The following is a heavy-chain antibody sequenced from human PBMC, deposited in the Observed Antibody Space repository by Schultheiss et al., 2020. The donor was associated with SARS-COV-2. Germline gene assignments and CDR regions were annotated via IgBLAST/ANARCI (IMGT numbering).Heavy chain of an antibody. CDR2: ISSSSSYI. D-gene: IGHD3-22*01. Sequence: GGSLRLSCAASGFTFSSYSMNWVRQAPGKGLEWVSSISSSSSYIYYADSVKGRFTISRDNAKNSLYLQMNSLRAEDTAVYYCARATYYYDSSGYYYFGDWFDPWGQGTLVTVSS. V-gene: IGHV3-21*01. J-gene: IGHJ5*02. CDR3: ARATYYYDSSGYYYFGDWFDP. CDR1: GFTFSSYS.